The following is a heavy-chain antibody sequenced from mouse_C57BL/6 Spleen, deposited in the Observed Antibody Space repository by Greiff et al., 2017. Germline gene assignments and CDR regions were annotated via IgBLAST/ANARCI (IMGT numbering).Heavy chain of an antibody. CDR3: TLRGYDYDRYFDY. J-gene: IGHJ2*01. D-gene: IGHD2-4*01. CDR2: IRNKANNHAT. V-gene: IGHV6-6*01. CDR1: GFTFSDAW. Sequence: EVQLQQSGGGLVQPGGSMKLSCAASGFTFSDAWMDWVRQSPEKGLEWVAEIRNKANNHATYYAESVKGRFTISRDDSKSSVYLQMNSLRAEDTGIYYCTLRGYDYDRYFDYWGQGTTLTVSS.